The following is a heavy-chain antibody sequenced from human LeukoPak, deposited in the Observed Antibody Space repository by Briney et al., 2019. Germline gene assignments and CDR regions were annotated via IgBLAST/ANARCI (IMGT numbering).Heavy chain of an antibody. CDR3: ARQYDSSAYYYYHFDY. V-gene: IGHV4-59*08. CDR1: GGSISSYY. CDR2: IYYSGST. D-gene: IGHD3-22*01. Sequence: SETLSLTCTVSGGSISSYYWSWIRQPPGKGLEWIGYIYYSGSTNYNPSLKSRVTISVDTSKNQFSLKLSSVTAADTAVYYCARQYDSSAYYYYHFDYWGQGTLVTVSS. J-gene: IGHJ4*02.